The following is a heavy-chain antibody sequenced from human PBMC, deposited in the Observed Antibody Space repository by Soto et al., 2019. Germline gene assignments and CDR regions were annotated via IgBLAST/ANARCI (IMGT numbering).Heavy chain of an antibody. D-gene: IGHD3-16*01. Sequence: GESLKISCKGSGYSFTGYWIGWVRQMPGKGLEWMGIIYPGDSDTRYSPSFQGQVTVSADKSISTAYLQWNSLKASDTAMYYCARSPFGTNTQYYGMYVWGQGTTVTVSS. V-gene: IGHV5-51*01. CDR2: IYPGDSDT. CDR3: ARSPFGTNTQYYGMYV. CDR1: GYSFTGYW. J-gene: IGHJ6*02.